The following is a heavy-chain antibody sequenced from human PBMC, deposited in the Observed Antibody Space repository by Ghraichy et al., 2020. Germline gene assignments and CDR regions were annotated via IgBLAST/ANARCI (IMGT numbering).Heavy chain of an antibody. CDR2: ISGSGGST. Sequence: GGSLRLSCAASGFTFSSYAMSWVRQAPGKGLEWVSAISGSGGSTYYADSVKGRFTISRDNSKNTLYLQMNSLRAEDTAVYYCAKNSLLRGFLGVFYWFDPWGQGTLVTVSS. D-gene: IGHD3-9*01. J-gene: IGHJ5*02. V-gene: IGHV3-23*01. CDR3: AKNSLLRGFLGVFYWFDP. CDR1: GFTFSSYA.